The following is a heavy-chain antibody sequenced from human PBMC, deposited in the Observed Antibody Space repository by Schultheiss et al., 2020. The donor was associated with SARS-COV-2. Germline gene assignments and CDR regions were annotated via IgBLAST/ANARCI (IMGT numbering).Heavy chain of an antibody. CDR2: IYPGDSDT. Sequence: GGSLRLSCKGSGYSFTSYWIGWVRQMPGKGLEWMGIIYPGDSDTRYSPSFQGQVTISADKSINTAHLQLSGLEASDTAMYYCARRGSGWYLVDGPTGHFDYWGQGTLVTVSS. CDR1: GYSFTSYW. D-gene: IGHD6-19*01. CDR3: ARRGSGWYLVDGPTGHFDY. V-gene: IGHV5-51*01. J-gene: IGHJ4*02.